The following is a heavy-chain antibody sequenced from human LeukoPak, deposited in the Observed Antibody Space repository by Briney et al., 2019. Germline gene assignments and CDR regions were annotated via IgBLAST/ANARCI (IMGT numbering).Heavy chain of an antibody. V-gene: IGHV4-59*08. CDR1: GGSISSYY. Sequence: SETLSLTCTVSGGSISSYYWSWIRQPPGKGLEWIGYIYYSGSTYYNPSLKSRVTISVDTSKNQFSLKLSSVTAADTAVYYCARAAGVPAAADYWGQGTLVTVSS. D-gene: IGHD2-2*01. CDR3: ARAAGVPAAADY. J-gene: IGHJ4*02. CDR2: IYYSGST.